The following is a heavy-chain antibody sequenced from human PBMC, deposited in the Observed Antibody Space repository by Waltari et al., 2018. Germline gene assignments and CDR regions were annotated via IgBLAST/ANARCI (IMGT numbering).Heavy chain of an antibody. D-gene: IGHD3-16*01. CDR2: IYYSGST. Sequence: QLQLQASGPGLVKPSETLSLTCTVSGGSISSSSSYWGWIRQPPGKGLEWIGSIYYSGSTYYNPSLKSRVTISVDTSKNQFSLKLSSVTAADTAVYYCARGGAGSYGYWGQGTLVTVSS. CDR1: GGSISSSSSY. J-gene: IGHJ4*02. CDR3: ARGGAGSYGY. V-gene: IGHV4-39*07.